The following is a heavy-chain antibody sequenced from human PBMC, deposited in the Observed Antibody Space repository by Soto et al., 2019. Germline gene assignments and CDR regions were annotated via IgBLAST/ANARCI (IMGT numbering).Heavy chain of an antibody. V-gene: IGHV3-23*01. D-gene: IGHD1-26*01. CDR1: GFTFTTYA. CDR2: VTDSGGKT. J-gene: IGHJ4*02. Sequence: EVQLLESGGGLVQPGGSLRLSCAASGFTFTTYAMSWARQAPGKGLAWVSGVTDSGGKTYYADSVKGRFTISRDNSKNTLYLQMNSLRAEDTAVYYCAKGFIVAATTPEFDYWGQGTLVTVSS. CDR3: AKGFIVAATTPEFDY.